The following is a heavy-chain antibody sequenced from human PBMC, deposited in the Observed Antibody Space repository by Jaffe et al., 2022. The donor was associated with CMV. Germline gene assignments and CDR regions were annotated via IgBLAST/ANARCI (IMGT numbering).Heavy chain of an antibody. V-gene: IGHV3-66*01. CDR1: GFTVSSNY. J-gene: IGHJ6*03. CDR3: ARDYCSGGSCYSHDYYYMDV. Sequence: EVQLVESGGGLVQPGGSLRLSCAASGFTVSSNYMSWVRQAPGKGLEWVSVIYSGGSTYYADSVKGRFTISRDNSKNTLYLQMNSLRAEDTAVYYCARDYCSGGSCYSHDYYYMDVWGKGTTVTVSS. D-gene: IGHD2-15*01. CDR2: IYSGGST.